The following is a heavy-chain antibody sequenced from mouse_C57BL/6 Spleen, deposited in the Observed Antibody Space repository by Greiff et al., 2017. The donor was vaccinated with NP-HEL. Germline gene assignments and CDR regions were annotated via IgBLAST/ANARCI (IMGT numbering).Heavy chain of an antibody. CDR1: GFSLTSYG. D-gene: IGHD1-1*01. CDR3: AKRGTTVVPFAY. J-gene: IGHJ3*01. Sequence: VQLQESGPGLVAPSQSLSITCTVSGFSLTSYGVDWVRQPPGKGLEWLGVIWGGGSTNYNSALMSRLSISKDNSKSQVFLKMNSLQTYDTAMYYCAKRGTTVVPFAYWGQGTLVTVSA. V-gene: IGHV2-9*01. CDR2: IWGGGST.